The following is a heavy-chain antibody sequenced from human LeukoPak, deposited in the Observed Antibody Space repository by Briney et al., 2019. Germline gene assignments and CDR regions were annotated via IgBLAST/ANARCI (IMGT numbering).Heavy chain of an antibody. CDR2: IYYSGST. V-gene: IGHV4-39*07. CDR1: GGSISSSSHY. J-gene: IGHJ6*03. Sequence: PLETLSLTCTVSGGSISSSSHYWGWIRQPPGKGLEWIGSIYYSGSTNYNPSLKSRVTISVDTSKNQFSLKLSSVTAADTAVYYCARGGAVQKAGYYYYYMDVWGKGTTVTVSS. CDR3: ARGGAVQKAGYYYYYMDV. D-gene: IGHD6-19*01.